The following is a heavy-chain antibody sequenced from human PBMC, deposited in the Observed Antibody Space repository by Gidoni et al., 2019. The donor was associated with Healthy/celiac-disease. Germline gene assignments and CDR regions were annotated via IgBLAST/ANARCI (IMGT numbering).Heavy chain of an antibody. V-gene: IGHV4-39*01. J-gene: IGHJ6*02. D-gene: IGHD3-16*01. Sequence: WIRQPPGKGLEWIGSIYYSGSTYYNPSLKSRVTISVDTSKNQFSLKLSSVTAADTAVYYCARQEGGGRVYYYGMDVWGQGTTVTVSS. CDR2: IYYSGST. CDR3: ARQEGGGRVYYYGMDV.